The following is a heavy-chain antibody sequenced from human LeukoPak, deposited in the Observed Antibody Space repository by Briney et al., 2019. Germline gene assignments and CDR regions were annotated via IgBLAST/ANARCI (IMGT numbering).Heavy chain of an antibody. CDR1: GFTFSSYS. V-gene: IGHV3-66*01. D-gene: IGHD3-10*01. Sequence: PGGSLRLSCAASGFTFSSYSMNWVRQAPGKGLEWVSVIYSGGSTYYAGSVKGRFTISRDNSKNTLYLQMNSLRAEDTAVYYCARGAYGSGSYGDNWFDPWGQGTLVTVSS. J-gene: IGHJ5*02. CDR2: IYSGGST. CDR3: ARGAYGSGSYGDNWFDP.